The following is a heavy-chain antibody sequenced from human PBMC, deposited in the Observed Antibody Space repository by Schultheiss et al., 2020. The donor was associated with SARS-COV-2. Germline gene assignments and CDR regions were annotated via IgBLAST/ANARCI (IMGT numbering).Heavy chain of an antibody. Sequence: SETLSLTCTVSGGSISSYYWSWIRQPPGKGLEWIGEINHSGSTNYNPSLKSRVTISVDTSKNQFSLKLSSVTAADTAVYYCARGGRDGYIDYWGQGTLVTVSS. V-gene: IGHV4-34*01. CDR3: ARGGRDGYIDY. CDR1: GGSISSYY. CDR2: INHSGST. D-gene: IGHD5-24*01. J-gene: IGHJ4*02.